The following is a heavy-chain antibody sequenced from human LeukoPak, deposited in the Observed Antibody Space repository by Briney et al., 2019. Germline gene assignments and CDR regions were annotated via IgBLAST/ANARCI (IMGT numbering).Heavy chain of an antibody. CDR1: GFSFTGSV. CDR3: ATHSSRWYDHDAFDI. D-gene: IGHD6-19*01. V-gene: IGHV1-58*02. J-gene: IGHJ3*02. Sequence: ASVKVSCKASGFSFTGSVIQWVRQARGQRLEWIGWIVVGSGNTNYAQKFQERVTITRDRSTSTAYMEVSSLRSEDTALYYCATHSSRWYDHDAFDIWGQGTMVTVSS. CDR2: IVVGSGNT.